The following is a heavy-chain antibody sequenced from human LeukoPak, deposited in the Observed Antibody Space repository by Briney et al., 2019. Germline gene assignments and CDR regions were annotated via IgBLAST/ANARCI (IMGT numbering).Heavy chain of an antibody. CDR2: ISSNSRYI. CDR1: GFTFSSYS. Sequence: GGSLRLSCAASGFTFSSYSMNWVRQAPGKGLEWVSSISSNSRYIYYADSVKGRLTISRDNAKNSLYLQMNSLRAEDTAVYYCARDVCPAYCCNGVWGSDAFDIWGQGTMVSVSS. D-gene: IGHD2-8*01. CDR3: ARDVCPAYCCNGVWGSDAFDI. V-gene: IGHV3-21*01. J-gene: IGHJ3*02.